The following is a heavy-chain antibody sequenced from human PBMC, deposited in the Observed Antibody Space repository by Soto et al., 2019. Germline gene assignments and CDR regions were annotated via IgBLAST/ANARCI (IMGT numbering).Heavy chain of an antibody. Sequence: ASVKVSCKASGGTFSSYAISWVRQAPGQGLEWMGGIIPIFGTANYAQKFQGRVTITADESTSTAYMELSSLRSEDTAVYYCARDPYYYGSGSYPALDYWGQGTLVSVSS. D-gene: IGHD3-10*01. CDR2: IIPIFGTA. CDR3: ARDPYYYGSGSYPALDY. J-gene: IGHJ4*02. V-gene: IGHV1-69*13. CDR1: GGTFSSYA.